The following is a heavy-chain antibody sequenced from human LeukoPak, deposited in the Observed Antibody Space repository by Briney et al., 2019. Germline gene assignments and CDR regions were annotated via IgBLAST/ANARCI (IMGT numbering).Heavy chain of an antibody. CDR3: AKGLVPAAIAVDYYYYGMDV. D-gene: IGHD2-2*02. CDR1: GFTLSSHW. J-gene: IGHJ6*02. CDR2: ISSDGIST. V-gene: IGHV3-74*01. Sequence: GGSLRLSCTASGFTLSSHWMHWVRQAPGKGLVWVSHISSDGISTNYADSVKGRFTISRDNPKNTLYLQMNSLRAGDTAVYYCAKGLVPAAIAVDYYYYGMDVWGQGTTVTVSS.